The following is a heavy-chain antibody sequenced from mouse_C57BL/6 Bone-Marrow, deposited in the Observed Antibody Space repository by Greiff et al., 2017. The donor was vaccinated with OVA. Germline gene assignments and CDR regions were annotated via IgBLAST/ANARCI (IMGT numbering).Heavy chain of an antibody. V-gene: IGHV3-6*01. CDR1: GYSITSGYY. Sequence: EVQLVESGPDLVKPSQSLSLTCSVTGYSITSGYYWNWIRQFPGNKLEWMGYISYDGSNNYNPSLKNRISITRDTSKNQFFLKLNSVTTEDTATYYCARNAYYSNYDYYAMDYWGQGTSVTVSS. D-gene: IGHD2-5*01. CDR3: ARNAYYSNYDYYAMDY. CDR2: ISYDGSN. J-gene: IGHJ4*01.